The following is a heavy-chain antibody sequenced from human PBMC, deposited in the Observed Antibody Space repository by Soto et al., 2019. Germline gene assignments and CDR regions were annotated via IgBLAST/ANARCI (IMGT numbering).Heavy chain of an antibody. D-gene: IGHD3-3*01. CDR2: IKSKADGETT. V-gene: IGHV3-15*07. CDR3: NAYDDLGRGHTPL. CDR1: GFSFNNVW. J-gene: IGHJ4*02. Sequence: EVQLVESGGGLVKPGGSLGLSCGASGFSFNNVWMHWVRQAPGRGLEWVGRIKSKADGETTDYAEPVKGRVTVSRDDSKNTVYLQMNSLKTEDTAVYYCNAYDDLGRGHTPLWGQGTLVTVSS.